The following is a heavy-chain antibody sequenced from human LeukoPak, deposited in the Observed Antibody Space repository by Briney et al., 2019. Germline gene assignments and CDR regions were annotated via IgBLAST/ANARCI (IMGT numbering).Heavy chain of an antibody. J-gene: IGHJ4*02. CDR3: ARGQKYRNGYTVTELGSGYFAY. Sequence: SETLSLNCSVSGGSISSYYWNWIRQTPGKGLEWIGYIYYSGRTNYNPSLKSRVTISVDTSKNQFSLTLSSVTTADTAVYYCARGQKYRNGYTVTELGSGYFAYWGQGTLVTVSS. D-gene: IGHD5-18*01. V-gene: IGHV4-59*01. CDR2: IYYSGRT. CDR1: GGSISSYY.